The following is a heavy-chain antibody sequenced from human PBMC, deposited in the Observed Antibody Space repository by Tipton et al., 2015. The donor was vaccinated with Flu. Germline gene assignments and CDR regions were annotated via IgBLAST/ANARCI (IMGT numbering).Heavy chain of an antibody. CDR2: FYYSGSP. V-gene: IGHV4-59*01. CDR1: SVSINFYS. CDR3: ARDGFITMIVVVTPGAFDI. Sequence: TLSLTCTVSSVSINFYSWSWIRQPPGKGLEWIGYFYYSGSPKYNPSLESRVTISADTSKNQFSLKLNSVTAADTAVYYCARDGFITMIVVVTPGAFDIWGQGTMVTVSS. D-gene: IGHD3-22*01. J-gene: IGHJ3*02.